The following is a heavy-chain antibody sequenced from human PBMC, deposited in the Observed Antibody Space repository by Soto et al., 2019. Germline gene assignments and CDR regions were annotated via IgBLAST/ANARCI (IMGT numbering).Heavy chain of an antibody. CDR2: IYYSGST. CDR1: GGSISSGGYY. J-gene: IGHJ6*02. V-gene: IGHV4-31*02. Sequence: SETLSLTCTVSGGSISSGGYYWSWIRQHPGKGLEWIGYIYYSGSTYYNPSLKSRVTISVDTSKNQFSLKLSSVTPADTAVYYCARVVPDTSGYSSGWSSYYYYYGMDVWGQGTTVTVSS. D-gene: IGHD6-19*01. CDR3: ARVVPDTSGYSSGWSSYYYYYGMDV.